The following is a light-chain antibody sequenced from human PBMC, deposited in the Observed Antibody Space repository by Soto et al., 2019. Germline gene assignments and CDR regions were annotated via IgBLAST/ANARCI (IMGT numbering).Light chain of an antibody. CDR2: GAS. Sequence: IVLTQYPGTLSLSPGERATLSCRASQSVTTQLAWYQQKPGQAPRLIIHGASSRATGVPDRITGSGSGTDCTLSISRLEPEDFAVYYCQQYGGSTRTFGQGTKVEIK. CDR1: QSVTTQ. V-gene: IGKV3-20*01. J-gene: IGKJ1*01. CDR3: QQYGGSTRT.